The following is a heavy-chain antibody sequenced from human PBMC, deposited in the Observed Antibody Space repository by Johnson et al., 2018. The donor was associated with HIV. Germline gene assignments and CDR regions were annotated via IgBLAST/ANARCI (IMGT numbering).Heavy chain of an antibody. J-gene: IGHJ3*02. V-gene: IGHV3-20*04. CDR1: GFTFDDYG. Sequence: VQLVESGGGVVRPGGSLRLSCAASGFTFDDYGIHWVRQAPGKGLEWVSDINWNGGSTGYADSVKGRFTISRDNAKNSLYLQMNSLRAEDKALYYCARDDRISGSQGGYAFDIWGQGTMVTVSS. D-gene: IGHD1-26*01. CDR2: INWNGGST. CDR3: ARDDRISGSQGGYAFDI.